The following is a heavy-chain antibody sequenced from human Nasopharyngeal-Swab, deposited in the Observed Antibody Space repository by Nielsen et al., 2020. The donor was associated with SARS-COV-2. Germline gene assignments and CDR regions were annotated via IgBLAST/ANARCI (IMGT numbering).Heavy chain of an antibody. CDR3: ARGITILHAFDI. CDR1: GGTFSSYA. CDR2: IIPIFGTA. D-gene: IGHD3-3*01. Sequence: SVKVSCKAYGGTFSSYAISWVRQAPGQGLEWMGGIIPIFGTANYAQKFQGRVTITADESTSTAYMELSSLRSEDTAVYYCARGITILHAFDIWGQGTMVTVSS. V-gene: IGHV1-69*13. J-gene: IGHJ3*02.